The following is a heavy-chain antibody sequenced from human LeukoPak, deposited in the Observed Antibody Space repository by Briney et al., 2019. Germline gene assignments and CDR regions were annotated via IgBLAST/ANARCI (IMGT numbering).Heavy chain of an antibody. CDR1: GGSISSSSYY. CDR3: ARDRGDYHDSGGFDY. Sequence: SETLSLTCTVSGGSISSSSYYWGWIRQPPEKGLEWIGSIYYSGSTYYNPSLKSRVTISVDTSKNQFSLKLSSVTAADTAVYYCARDRGDYHDSGGFDYWGQGTLVTVSS. J-gene: IGHJ4*02. D-gene: IGHD3-22*01. CDR2: IYYSGST. V-gene: IGHV4-39*07.